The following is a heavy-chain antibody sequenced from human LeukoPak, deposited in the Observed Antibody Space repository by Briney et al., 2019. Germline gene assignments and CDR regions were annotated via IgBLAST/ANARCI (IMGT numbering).Heavy chain of an antibody. V-gene: IGHV3-23*01. CDR1: GFSFNNYA. CDR2: IIGSSGTT. D-gene: IGHD5-12*01. J-gene: IGHJ4*02. Sequence: QSGGPLRLSCVASGFSFNNYAMNWVRQAPGKGLEWVSLIIGSSGTTFYADSMKGRFTISRDKSKSTLYLQMNSLRAEDTAVYYCAKGAYDYIEIAYFDYWGQGSLVTVSS. CDR3: AKGAYDYIEIAYFDY.